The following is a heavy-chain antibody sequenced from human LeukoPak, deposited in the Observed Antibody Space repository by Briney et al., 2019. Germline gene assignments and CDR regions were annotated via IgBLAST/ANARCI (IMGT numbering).Heavy chain of an antibody. D-gene: IGHD3-9*01. CDR1: GGSISSYY. CDR2: IYYSGST. Sequence: SETLSLTCTVSGGSISSYYWSWIRQPPGKGLEWIGYIYYSGSTNYNPSLKSRVTISVDTSKNQFSLKLSSVTAADTAVYYCARHGYYDILTGFPSYYYYGMDVWGQGTTVTVSS. V-gene: IGHV4-59*08. CDR3: ARHGYYDILTGFPSYYYYGMDV. J-gene: IGHJ6*02.